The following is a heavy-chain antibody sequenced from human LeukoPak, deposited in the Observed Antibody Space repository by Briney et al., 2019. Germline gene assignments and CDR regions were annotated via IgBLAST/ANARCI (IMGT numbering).Heavy chain of an antibody. D-gene: IGHD3-22*01. CDR2: INPSGGST. Sequence: SVKVSCKASGGTFSSYAISWVRQAPGQGLEWMGIINPSGGSTNYAQKFQGRVTITADESTSTAYMELSSLRSEDTAVYYCARPYYYDSSGYYAFFDYWGQGTLVTVSS. J-gene: IGHJ4*02. CDR1: GGTFSSYA. CDR3: ARPYYYDSSGYYAFFDY. V-gene: IGHV1-69*11.